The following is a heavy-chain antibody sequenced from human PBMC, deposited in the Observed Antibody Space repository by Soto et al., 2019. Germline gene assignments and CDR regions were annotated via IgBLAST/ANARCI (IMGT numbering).Heavy chain of an antibody. J-gene: IGHJ6*03. D-gene: IGHD3-3*01. CDR2: ISAYNGNT. CDR3: ARVESYDFWSGYPYYYYYYMDV. V-gene: IGHV1-18*03. CDR1: GYTFTSYG. Sequence: QVQLVQSGAEVKKPGASVKVSCKASGYTFTSYGISWMRQAPGQGLEWMGWISAYNGNTNYAQKLQGRVTMTTDTSTSTAYMELRSLRSDDMAVYYCARVESYDFWSGYPYYYYYYMDVWGKGTTVTVSS.